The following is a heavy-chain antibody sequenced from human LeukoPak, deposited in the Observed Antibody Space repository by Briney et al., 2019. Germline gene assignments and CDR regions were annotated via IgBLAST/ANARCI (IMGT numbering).Heavy chain of an antibody. CDR1: GFTFGDYA. D-gene: IGHD3-9*01. CDR2: ISSSGSTI. J-gene: IGHJ4*02. V-gene: IGHV3-48*03. CDR3: ARGTSVYDILTGLDY. Sequence: PGRSLRLSCTTSGFTFGDYAVTWVRQAPGKGLEWVSYISSSGSTIYYADSVKGRFTISRDNAKNSLYLQMNSLRAEDTAVYYCARGTSVYDILTGLDYWGQGTLVTVSS.